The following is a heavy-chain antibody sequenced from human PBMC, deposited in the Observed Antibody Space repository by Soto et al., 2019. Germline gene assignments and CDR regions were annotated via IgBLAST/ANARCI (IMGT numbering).Heavy chain of an antibody. J-gene: IGHJ4*02. CDR1: HGSLSGNG. D-gene: IGHD3-10*01. CDR3: ARSFMVPADFFDY. V-gene: IGHV4-59*01. Sequence: SETLPLTWSLSHGSLSGNGWRWIRHSPGRGLEWVGNIYYSASTHYNPYLKNRVTMSVDTSKNQFTLKLSSVTAADTGVYFCARSFMVPADFFDYWGQGTLVTVSS. CDR2: IYYSAST.